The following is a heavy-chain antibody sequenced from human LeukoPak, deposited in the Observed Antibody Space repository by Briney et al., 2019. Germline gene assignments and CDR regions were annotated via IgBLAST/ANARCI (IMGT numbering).Heavy chain of an antibody. J-gene: IGHJ5*02. V-gene: IGHV1-18*01. D-gene: IGHD3-10*01. CDR3: ARTPRGLPSFNWFDP. Sequence: VASVKVSCKASGYTFTSYGINWVRQAPGQGLEWVGWISPYNGNTNSAQKLQGRVTMTTDTSTTTAYTELRSLRSDDTAVYYCARTPRGLPSFNWFDPWGQGTLVTVSS. CDR2: ISPYNGNT. CDR1: GYTFTSYG.